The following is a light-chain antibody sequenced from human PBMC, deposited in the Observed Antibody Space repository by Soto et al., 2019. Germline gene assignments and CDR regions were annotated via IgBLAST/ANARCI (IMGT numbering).Light chain of an antibody. Sequence: DIVMTQTPLSSPVTLGQSASISCRSSEGLEHSNGNTYLTWFHQRPGQSPRLLLYRVSQRFSGVPDRFSGSGAGTDVTLKISTVHPEDVGVYYCMQAKRFPITFGQGTRLEVK. J-gene: IGKJ5*01. CDR2: RVS. CDR3: MQAKRFPIT. CDR1: EGLEHSNGNTY. V-gene: IGKV2-24*01.